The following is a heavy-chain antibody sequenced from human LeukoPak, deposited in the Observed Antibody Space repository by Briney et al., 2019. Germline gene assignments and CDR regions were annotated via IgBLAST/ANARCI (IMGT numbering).Heavy chain of an antibody. CDR1: GDSISSSSSY. J-gene: IGHJ4*02. CDR3: ARFGLGGKWLRFYAFDY. CDR2: IYYSGST. V-gene: IGHV4-39*07. Sequence: SETLSLTCTVSGDSISSSSSYWGWIRQPPGEGLEWIGSIYYSGSTYYNTSLKSRVTISVDTSKNQFSLKLSSVTAADTAVYYCARFGLGGKWLRFYAFDYWGQGTLVTVSS. D-gene: IGHD5-12*01.